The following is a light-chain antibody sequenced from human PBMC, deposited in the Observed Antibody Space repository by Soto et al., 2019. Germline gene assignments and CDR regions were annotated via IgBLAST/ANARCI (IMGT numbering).Light chain of an antibody. J-gene: IGKJ1*01. Sequence: ELVMTQSPATLSVSPGARATLSCRASQSVSSNLAWYQQKPGQAPRLLIYGASTRATGIPARFSGSGSGTEFTLTISSLQSEDSAVDYRQQYNNWPTFGQGTKVDI. V-gene: IGKV3-15*01. CDR3: QQYNNWPT. CDR1: QSVSSN. CDR2: GAS.